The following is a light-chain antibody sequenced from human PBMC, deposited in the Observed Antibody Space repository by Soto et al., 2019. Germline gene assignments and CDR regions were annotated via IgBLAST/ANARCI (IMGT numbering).Light chain of an antibody. J-gene: IGKJ2*01. CDR1: RSVSSN. CDR2: GAS. Sequence: EIVMTQSPATLSVSPGERATLSCRASRSVSSNLAWYQQKPGQAPRLLIYGASTRATGIPARFSGSGSGTELTLTISSLQSEDFAVYYCQQYNNWPPVPFGQGTKLEIK. V-gene: IGKV3-15*01. CDR3: QQYNNWPPVP.